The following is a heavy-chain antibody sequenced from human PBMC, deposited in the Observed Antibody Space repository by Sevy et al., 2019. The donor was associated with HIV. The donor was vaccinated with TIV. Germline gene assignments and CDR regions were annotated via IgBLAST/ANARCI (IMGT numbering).Heavy chain of an antibody. CDR3: AKDRVVLYPPDQGSFDI. CDR2: ISGSGGSA. D-gene: IGHD2-8*02. V-gene: IGHV3-23*01. J-gene: IGHJ3*02. CDR1: GFTFNKHG. Sequence: GGSLRLSCAASGFTFNKHGMNWVRQAPGKGLEWVSSISGSGGSAYYAHSVKGRFTVSRDNSKDTLFLQMNGLRAEDTAVYYCAKDRVVLYPPDQGSFDIWGQGTMVTVSS.